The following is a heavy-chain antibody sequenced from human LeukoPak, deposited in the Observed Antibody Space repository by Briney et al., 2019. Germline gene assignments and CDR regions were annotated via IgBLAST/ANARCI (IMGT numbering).Heavy chain of an antibody. V-gene: IGHV3-23*01. D-gene: IGHD3-10*01. Sequence: GGSLRLSCAASGFTFSNYAMSWVRQAPGKGLEWVSPISGSGGSACYADSVKGRFTISRDNSKNTLYLQMNSLRAEDTAVYYCAKLLRGVVVPYYDYWGQGTLVTVSS. CDR3: AKLLRGVVVPYYDY. J-gene: IGHJ4*02. CDR1: GFTFSNYA. CDR2: ISGSGGSA.